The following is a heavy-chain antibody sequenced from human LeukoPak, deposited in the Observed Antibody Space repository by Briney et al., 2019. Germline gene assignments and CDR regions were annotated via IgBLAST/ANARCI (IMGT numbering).Heavy chain of an antibody. D-gene: IGHD1-7*01. Sequence: PGGSLRLSCATSGFTFSSYPMSWVRQAPGKGLEWVSAISDSGGSIYYADSVKGRFTISRDNSKNTLYLQMNSLRAEDSAVYYCAGKAHDNNWNFWFDPWGQGTLVTVSS. CDR3: AGKAHDNNWNFWFDP. CDR1: GFTFSSYP. CDR2: ISDSGGSI. V-gene: IGHV3-23*01. J-gene: IGHJ5*02.